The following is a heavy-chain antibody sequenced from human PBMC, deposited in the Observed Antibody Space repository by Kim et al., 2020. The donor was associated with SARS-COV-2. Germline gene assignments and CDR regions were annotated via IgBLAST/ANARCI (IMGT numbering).Heavy chain of an antibody. D-gene: IGHD1-26*01. CDR3: AVIVGT. J-gene: IGHJ4*02. Sequence: GGSMRLSCAASGFTVSSNYMSWVRQAPGKGLEWVSVIYSGGRTYYADSVKGRFIISRDNSKNSLYLQMNSLRAEDTAVYYCAVIVGTWGQGTLVTVSS. CDR2: IYSGGRT. V-gene: IGHV3-53*01. CDR1: GFTVSSNY.